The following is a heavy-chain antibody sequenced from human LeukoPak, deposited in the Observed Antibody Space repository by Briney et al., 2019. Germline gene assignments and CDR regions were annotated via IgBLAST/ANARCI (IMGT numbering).Heavy chain of an antibody. J-gene: IGHJ4*02. CDR2: ISAYNGNT. CDR1: GYTFTSYG. D-gene: IGHD3-16*02. CDR3: ARAVGNYDYVWGSYRNPFFDY. V-gene: IGHV1-18*01. Sequence: ASVKVSCKASGYTFTSYGISWVRQAPGQGLEWMGWISAYNGNTNYAQKLQGRVTMTTDTSTSTAYMELRSLRSDDTAVYYCARAVGNYDYVWGSYRNPFFDYWGQGTLVTVSS.